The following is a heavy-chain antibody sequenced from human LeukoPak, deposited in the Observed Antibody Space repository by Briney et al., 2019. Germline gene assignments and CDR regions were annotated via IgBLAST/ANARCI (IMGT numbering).Heavy chain of an antibody. CDR2: IWYDGSNK. CDR1: GFTFSTYG. CDR3: AKDRSSGWYSFQH. D-gene: IGHD6-19*01. J-gene: IGHJ1*01. V-gene: IGHV3-33*06. Sequence: GRTLRLSCAASGFTFSTYGMHWVRQAPGRGLEWVALIWYDGSNKYYADSVKGRFTISRDNSKNTLYLQTNSLRPEDTAVYYCAKDRSSGWYSFQHWGQGTLVSVSS.